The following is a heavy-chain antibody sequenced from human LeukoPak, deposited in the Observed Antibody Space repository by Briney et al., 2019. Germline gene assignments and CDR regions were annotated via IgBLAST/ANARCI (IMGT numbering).Heavy chain of an antibody. J-gene: IGHJ5*02. CDR3: ARLSGGSTTWFDP. V-gene: IGHV1-2*02. CDR1: GYPFTGYY. CDR2: INPNSGGT. D-gene: IGHD2-15*01. Sequence: GASVKVSCKASGYPFTGYYMHGVRQAPGQGLEWMGWINPNSGGTNYAQKFQGRVTMTRDTSISTAYMELSRLRSDDTAVYYCARLSGGSTTWFDPWGQGTLVTVSS.